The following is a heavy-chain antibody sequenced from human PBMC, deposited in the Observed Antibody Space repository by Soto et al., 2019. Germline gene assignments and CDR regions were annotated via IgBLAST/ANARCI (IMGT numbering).Heavy chain of an antibody. D-gene: IGHD3-16*01. CDR1: GFTFSDYY. CDR2: ISSSGSTI. J-gene: IGHJ4*02. Sequence: GGSLRLSCAASGFTFSDYYMSWIRQAPGKGLERVSYISSSGSTIYYADSVKGRFTISRDNAKNSLYLQMNSLRAEDTAVYYCARVLITFGKGTVPYYFDYWGQGTLVTVSS. V-gene: IGHV3-11*01. CDR3: ARVLITFGKGTVPYYFDY.